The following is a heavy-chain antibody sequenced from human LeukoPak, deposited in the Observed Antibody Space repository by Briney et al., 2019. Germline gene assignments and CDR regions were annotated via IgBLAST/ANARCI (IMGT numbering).Heavy chain of an antibody. J-gene: IGHJ4*02. V-gene: IGHV3-23*01. Sequence: PGGSLRLSCVASGFTLRSYVMNWVRQTPGKGLEWVSSISASGGSTYCADSVKGRFTISRDNSKNTLYLQMNSLRAEGTAVYYCAKSAISSSGWYYDYWGQGTLVTVSS. CDR2: ISASGGST. CDR1: GFTLRSYV. CDR3: AKSAISSSGWYYDY. D-gene: IGHD6-19*01.